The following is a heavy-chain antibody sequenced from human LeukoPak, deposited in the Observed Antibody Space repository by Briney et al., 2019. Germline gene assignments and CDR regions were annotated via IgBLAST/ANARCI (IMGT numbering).Heavy chain of an antibody. Sequence: GGSLRLSCAASGFTFSNYGMHWVRQAPGRGLEWVAVIWYDGSNKKYADSVKGRFTISRDNSKNTLYLQMNSLRAEDTAVYYCARDLGGTYSRAAFGIWGQGTMVTVSS. V-gene: IGHV3-33*01. J-gene: IGHJ3*02. CDR2: IWYDGSNK. CDR1: GFTFSNYG. D-gene: IGHD1-26*01. CDR3: ARDLGGTYSRAAFGI.